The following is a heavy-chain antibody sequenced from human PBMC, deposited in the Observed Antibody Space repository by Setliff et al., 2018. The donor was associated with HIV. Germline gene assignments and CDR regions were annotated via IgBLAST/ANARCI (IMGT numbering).Heavy chain of an antibody. J-gene: IGHJ6*02. CDR1: SGSISTYY. CDR2: IYYTGST. CDR3: ARMPYILTGYYGSRDYHGLDV. D-gene: IGHD3-9*01. Sequence: SETLSLTCTVSSGSISTYYWTWIRQPPGKGLEYIGYIYYTGSTDYNPSLNGRVTISIDMSKSQFSLKLNSVTAADTAVYYCARMPYILTGYYGSRDYHGLDVWGQGTSVTVSS. V-gene: IGHV4-59*01.